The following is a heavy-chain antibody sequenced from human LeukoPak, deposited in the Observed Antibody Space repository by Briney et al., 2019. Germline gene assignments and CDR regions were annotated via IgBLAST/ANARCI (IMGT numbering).Heavy chain of an antibody. J-gene: IGHJ6*02. CDR1: GYTFTSYD. Sequence: ASVKVSCKASGYTFTSYDINWVRQATGQGLEWMGRMNPNSGNTGYAQKFQGRVTMTRNTSISTAYMELSSLRSEDTAVYYCATNDFWSGYSDYGMDVWGQGTTVTVSS. D-gene: IGHD3-3*01. V-gene: IGHV1-8*01. CDR3: ATNDFWSGYSDYGMDV. CDR2: MNPNSGNT.